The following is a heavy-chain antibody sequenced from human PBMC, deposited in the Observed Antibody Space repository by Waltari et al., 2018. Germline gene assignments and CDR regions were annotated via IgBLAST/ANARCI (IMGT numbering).Heavy chain of an antibody. J-gene: IGHJ6*02. CDR1: GFTFSSYS. D-gene: IGHD3-3*01. V-gene: IGHV3-21*01. CDR3: AIIWSGSPEGGMDV. Sequence: EVQLVESGGGLVKHGVSLRLSCAASGFTFSSYSMNWVRQSPGKGLEWFSSISSSSSYIYYADSVTGRFTISRDNAKNSLYLQMNSLRAEDTAVYYCAIIWSGSPEGGMDVWGQGTTVTVSS. CDR2: ISSSSSYI.